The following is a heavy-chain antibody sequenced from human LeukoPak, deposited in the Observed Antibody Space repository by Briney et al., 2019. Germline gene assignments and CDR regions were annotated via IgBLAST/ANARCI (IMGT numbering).Heavy chain of an antibody. Sequence: GASGKVSCKASGYTFTGYYMHWVRQAPGQGLEWMGWINPNSGGINYAQKFQGRVTMTRDTFISAVYMELSRLRSDDTAVYYCARDGTGVYNLVQYWGQGTPVTVSS. CDR1: GYTFTGYY. CDR2: INPNSGGI. V-gene: IGHV1-2*02. CDR3: ARDGTGVYNLVQY. J-gene: IGHJ4*02. D-gene: IGHD5-24*01.